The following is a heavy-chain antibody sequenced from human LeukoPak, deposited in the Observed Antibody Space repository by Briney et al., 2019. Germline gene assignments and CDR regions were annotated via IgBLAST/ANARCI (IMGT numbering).Heavy chain of an antibody. Sequence: ASVKVSCKASGYTFTSYGISWVRQAPGQGLEWMGWISAYNGNTNYAQKLQGRVTMTTDTSPSTAYMELRSLRSDDTAVYYCARDPGAGATAYYYGMDVWGQGTTVTVSS. V-gene: IGHV1-18*01. D-gene: IGHD1-26*01. J-gene: IGHJ6*02. CDR3: ARDPGAGATAYYYGMDV. CDR1: GYTFTSYG. CDR2: ISAYNGNT.